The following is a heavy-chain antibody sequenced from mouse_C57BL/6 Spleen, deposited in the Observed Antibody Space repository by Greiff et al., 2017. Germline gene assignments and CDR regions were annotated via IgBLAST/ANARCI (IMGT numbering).Heavy chain of an antibody. J-gene: IGHJ3*01. D-gene: IGHD2-3*01. CDR3: ARDDGYWGFAY. Sequence: EVHLVESGGGLVKPGGSLKLSCAASGFTFSSYAMSWVRQTPEKRLEWVATISDGGSYTYYPDNVKGRFTISRDNAKNNLYLQMSHLKSEDTAMYYCARDDGYWGFAYWGQGTLVTVSA. CDR1: GFTFSSYA. CDR2: ISDGGSYT. V-gene: IGHV5-4*01.